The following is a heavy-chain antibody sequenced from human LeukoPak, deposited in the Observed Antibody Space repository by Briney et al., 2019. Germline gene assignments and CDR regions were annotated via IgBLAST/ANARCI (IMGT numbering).Heavy chain of an antibody. V-gene: IGHV3-7*01. CDR2: IKPDGSDK. Sequence: GGSLRLSCAASGFTFSSYWMSWVRQAPGKGLEWVANIKPDGSDKYYVDSVRGRFAISRDNAKNSLYLQMNSLRAEDTAVYYCARGEVGATGDLDGSFNYWGQGTLVTVSS. CDR3: ARGEVGATGDLDGSFNY. D-gene: IGHD1-26*01. CDR1: GFTFSSYW. J-gene: IGHJ4*02.